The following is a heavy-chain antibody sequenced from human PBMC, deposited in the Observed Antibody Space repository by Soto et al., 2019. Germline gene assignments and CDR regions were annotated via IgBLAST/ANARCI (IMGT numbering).Heavy chain of an antibody. CDR2: ISSSSSTI. V-gene: IGHV3-48*01. D-gene: IGHD1-26*01. CDR1: GFTFSSYS. J-gene: IGHJ5*02. Sequence: EVQLVESGGGLVQPGGSLRLSCAASGFTFSSYSMNWVRQAPGKGLEWVSYISSSSSTIYYADSVKGRFTISRDNAKNSLYLQMTSLSAADAAVYYCARGIGGQTRNWFDPWGQGSMVTVSS. CDR3: ARGIGGQTRNWFDP.